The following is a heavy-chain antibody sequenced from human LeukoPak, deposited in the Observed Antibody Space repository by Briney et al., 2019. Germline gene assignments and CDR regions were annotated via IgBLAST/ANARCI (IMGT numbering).Heavy chain of an antibody. V-gene: IGHV3-30*04. D-gene: IGHD3-10*01. J-gene: IGHJ4*02. Sequence: GGSLRLSCAASGFTFSSYAMHWVRQAPGKGLEWVAVISYDGSNKYYADSVKGRFTISRDNSKNTLYLQMNGLRPEDTAVYFCAKDWGSKFASGSSYLDSWGQGTLVTVSS. CDR3: AKDWGSKFASGSSYLDS. CDR1: GFTFSSYA. CDR2: ISYDGSNK.